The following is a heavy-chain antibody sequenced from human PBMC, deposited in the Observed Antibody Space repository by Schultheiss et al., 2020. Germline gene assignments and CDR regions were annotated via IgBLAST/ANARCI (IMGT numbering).Heavy chain of an antibody. Sequence: GGSLRLSCAASGFTFSSYAMSWVRQAPGKGLEWVSAISGSGGSTYYADSVKGRFTISRDNSKNTLYLQMNSLRAEDTAVYYFAKDIPSNDFWSGYYSCWGKGTLVTVSS. CDR3: AKDIPSNDFWSGYYSC. D-gene: IGHD3-3*01. CDR1: GFTFSSYA. V-gene: IGHV3-23*01. CDR2: ISGSGGST. J-gene: IGHJ4*02.